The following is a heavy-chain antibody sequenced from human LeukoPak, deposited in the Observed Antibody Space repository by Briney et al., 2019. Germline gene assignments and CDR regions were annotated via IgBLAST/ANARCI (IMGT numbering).Heavy chain of an antibody. CDR1: GYSFTSYD. J-gene: IGHJ6*03. CDR3: ARVKDRISMVRGVLSPQNYYYYYMDV. CDR2: MNSNSGHT. Sequence: ASVKVSCKASGYSFTSYDINWVRQATGQGLEWMGWMNSNSGHTGYAQKFQGRVTMTRDTSISTAYMELSRLRSDDTAVYYCARVKDRISMVRGVLSPQNYYYYYMDVWGKGTTVTVSS. V-gene: IGHV1-8*01. D-gene: IGHD3-10*01.